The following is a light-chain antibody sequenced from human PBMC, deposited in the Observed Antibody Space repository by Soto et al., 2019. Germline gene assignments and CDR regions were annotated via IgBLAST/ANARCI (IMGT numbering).Light chain of an antibody. Sequence: DIVMTQTPLSLPVTPGEPASISCRSSQSLLDSEDGDTYLDWYLQKPGQSPQLLIYLGSNRSSGVPDRFSGSGSGTDFTLKISRVEAEDVGVYYCMQALQTPWTFGQGTKVEIK. J-gene: IGKJ1*01. CDR1: QSLLDSEDGDTY. V-gene: IGKV2-28*01. CDR3: MQALQTPWT. CDR2: LGS.